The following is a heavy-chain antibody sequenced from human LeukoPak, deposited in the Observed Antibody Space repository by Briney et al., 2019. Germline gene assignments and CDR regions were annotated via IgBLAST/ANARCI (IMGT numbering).Heavy chain of an antibody. Sequence: SETLSLTCAVYGGSFSGYYWSWIRQPPGKGLEWIGEINHSGSTNYNPSLKSRVTISVDTSKNQFSLKLSSVTAADTAVYYCARRYYDILTGPHLCYGMDVWGQGTTVTVSS. V-gene: IGHV4-34*01. J-gene: IGHJ6*02. CDR1: GGSFSGYY. D-gene: IGHD3-9*01. CDR2: INHSGST. CDR3: ARRYYDILTGPHLCYGMDV.